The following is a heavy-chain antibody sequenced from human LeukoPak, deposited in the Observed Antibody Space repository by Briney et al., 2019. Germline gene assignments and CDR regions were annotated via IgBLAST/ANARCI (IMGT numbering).Heavy chain of an antibody. D-gene: IGHD6-19*01. CDR3: ARDPGGYSSGWFDY. CDR1: GFTVSNNY. V-gene: IGHV3-53*01. J-gene: IGHJ4*02. Sequence: GGSLRLSCAASGFTVSNNYMSWVRQAPGKGLEWVSAIYSDGSTYYADSVKGRFTISRDNSKNTLYLQMNSLSADDTAVYYCARDPGGYSSGWFDYWGQGTLVTVSS. CDR2: IYSDGST.